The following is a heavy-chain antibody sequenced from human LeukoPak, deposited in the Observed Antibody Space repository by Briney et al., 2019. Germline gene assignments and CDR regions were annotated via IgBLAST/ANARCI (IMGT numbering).Heavy chain of an antibody. J-gene: IGHJ4*02. Sequence: GGSLRLSCAASGLAFSAYKMHWVRQAPRKGLVWVSRISTDGYTTDYADFVQGRFTASRDNTKNTLYLQMNSLRVEDTAVYYCARGRPHGNDYWGQGTLVTVSS. CDR1: GLAFSAYK. V-gene: IGHV3-74*01. D-gene: IGHD4-23*01. CDR3: ARGRPHGNDY. CDR2: ISTDGYTT.